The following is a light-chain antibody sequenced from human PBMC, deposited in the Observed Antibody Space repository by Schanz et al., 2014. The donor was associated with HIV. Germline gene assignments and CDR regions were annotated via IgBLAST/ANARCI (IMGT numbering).Light chain of an antibody. CDR2: GSS. CDR3: QQYGSSPWT. V-gene: IGKV3-20*01. CDR1: QSVSDSY. J-gene: IGKJ1*01. Sequence: EFVLTQSPGTLSLSPGDRATLSCRASQSVSDSYLAWYQQKPGQAPRLLIYGSSKRATGIPDRFSGGVSGTDFTLTISRVEPEDYAVYYCQQYGSSPWTFGQGTRVDVK.